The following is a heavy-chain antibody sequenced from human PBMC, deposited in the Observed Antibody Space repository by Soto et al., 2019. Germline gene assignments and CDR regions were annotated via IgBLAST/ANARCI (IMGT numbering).Heavy chain of an antibody. CDR2: INYSGST. Sequence: SETLSLTCTVSGGSISSSSYYWGWLRQPPGKGLEWIGSINYSGSTYYNPFLKRRVIISVDTSKNQFSLKLSSVTAADETVEYCARGVFQREWDAFGIWGQGTMVTVSS. D-gene: IGHD2-21*01. CDR3: ARGVFQREWDAFGI. CDR1: GGSISSSSYY. J-gene: IGHJ3*02. V-gene: IGHV4-39*07.